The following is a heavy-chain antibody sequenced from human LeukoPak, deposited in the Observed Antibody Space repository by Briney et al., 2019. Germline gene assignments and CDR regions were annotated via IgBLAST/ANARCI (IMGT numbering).Heavy chain of an antibody. V-gene: IGHV3-7*01. CDR1: GFTFSNYG. J-gene: IGHJ3*02. D-gene: IGHD2-2*01. Sequence: GGSLRLSCAASGFTFSNYGMHWVRQAPGKGLEWVANIKQDGSEKYYVDSVKGRFTISRDNAKNSLYLQMNSLRAEDTAVYYCAREIVPAAMAHAFDIWGQGTMVTVSS. CDR3: AREIVPAAMAHAFDI. CDR2: IKQDGSEK.